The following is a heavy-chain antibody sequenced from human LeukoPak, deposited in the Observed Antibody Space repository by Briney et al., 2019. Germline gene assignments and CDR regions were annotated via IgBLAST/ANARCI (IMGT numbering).Heavy chain of an antibody. V-gene: IGHV4-59*08. Sequence: SETLSLTCTVSGGSISSYYWSWIRQPPGKGLEWIGYIYYSGSTNYNPSLKSRVTTSVDTSKNQFSLKLSSVTAADTAVYYCARQGSSSWPPPYYFDYWGQGTLVTVSS. CDR1: GGSISSYY. CDR3: ARQGSSSWPPPYYFDY. J-gene: IGHJ4*02. CDR2: IYYSGST. D-gene: IGHD6-13*01.